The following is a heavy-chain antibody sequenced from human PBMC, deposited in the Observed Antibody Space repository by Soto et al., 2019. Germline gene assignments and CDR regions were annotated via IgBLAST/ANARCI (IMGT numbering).Heavy chain of an antibody. V-gene: IGHV3-30*03. CDR2: ISYDGSNK. CDR3: ATDQAVYYHYGMDV. Sequence: QVQLVESGGGVVQPGRSLRLSCAASGFTFSSYGMHWVRQAPGKGLEWVAVISYDGSNKYYADSMKGRFTISRDNSKNTLYLQMHSLRGEDTAVYSCATDQAVYYHYGMDVWGQGTTVTVSS. J-gene: IGHJ6*02. CDR1: GFTFSSYG.